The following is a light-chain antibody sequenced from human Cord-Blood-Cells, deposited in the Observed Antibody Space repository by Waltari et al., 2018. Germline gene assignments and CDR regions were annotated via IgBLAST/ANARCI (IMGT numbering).Light chain of an antibody. CDR3: QQSYSTPYT. V-gene: IGKV1-39*01. CDR1: QSISSY. J-gene: IGKJ2*01. CDR2: AAS. Sequence: DNQINPAPSVPSASVCDSVTITCRASQSISSYLNWYQQKPGKAPKLLIYAASSLQSGVPSRFSGSGSGTDFTLTISSLQPEDFATYYCQQSYSTPYTFGQGTKLEIK.